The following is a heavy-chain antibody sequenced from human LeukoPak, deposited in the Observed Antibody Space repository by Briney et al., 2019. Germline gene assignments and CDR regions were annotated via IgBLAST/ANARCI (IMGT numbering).Heavy chain of an antibody. CDR2: ITGGSNTI. CDR3: ARDRMGGSFDY. Sequence: GGSLRLSCAASGFTFDTYGMNWVRQAPGKGLEWVSFITGGSNTIYYADSVKGRFTISRDNAKNSLYLQMNSLIVEDTAVYYCARDRMGGSFDYWGQGTLVTVSS. D-gene: IGHD2-15*01. V-gene: IGHV3-48*01. J-gene: IGHJ4*02. CDR1: GFTFDTYG.